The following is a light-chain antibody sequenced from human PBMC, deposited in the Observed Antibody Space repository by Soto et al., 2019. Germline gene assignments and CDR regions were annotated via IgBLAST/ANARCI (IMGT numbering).Light chain of an antibody. CDR2: AAS. J-gene: IGKJ4*01. Sequence: AIQMTQSPSSLSASVGDRVTITCPATHDINEDLGWYQQKPGKTPKLLIYAASSLQSEVPPRFSGSGSGTDFTLTISGLQPEYFATDFGLQDHGFPLPFGGGTKVEIK. CDR3: LQDHGFPLP. CDR1: HDINED. V-gene: IGKV1-6*01.